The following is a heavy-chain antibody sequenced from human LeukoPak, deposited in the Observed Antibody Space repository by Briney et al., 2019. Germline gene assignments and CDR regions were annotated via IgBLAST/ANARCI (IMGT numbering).Heavy chain of an antibody. Sequence: GGSLRLSCAASGFTFSSYEMNWVRQAPGKGLEWVSYISTTGTNIYCADSVKGRFTVSRDDAKKSLYLQMNSLRAEDTAVYYCAREGRRPPYYYYYMDVWGKGTTVTISS. CDR1: GFTFSSYE. J-gene: IGHJ6*03. CDR3: AREGRRPPYYYYYMDV. V-gene: IGHV3-48*03. CDR2: ISTTGTNI.